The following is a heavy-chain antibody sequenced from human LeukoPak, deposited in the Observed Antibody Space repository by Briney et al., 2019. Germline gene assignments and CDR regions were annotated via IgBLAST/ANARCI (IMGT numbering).Heavy chain of an antibody. V-gene: IGHV3-30*18. D-gene: IGHD6-13*01. J-gene: IGHJ1*01. CDR3: AKEFTSYTCGWFFQH. CDR1: GFTFSNYG. CDR2: ISYDGRTT. Sequence: GGSLRPSCAASGFTFSNYGMQWVRQAPGKGPEWLAVISYDGRTTFYADSVKGRFTMSRDNSKNTVGLQMSSLRAEDTAVYYCAKEFTSYTCGWFFQHWGQGTLVTVSS.